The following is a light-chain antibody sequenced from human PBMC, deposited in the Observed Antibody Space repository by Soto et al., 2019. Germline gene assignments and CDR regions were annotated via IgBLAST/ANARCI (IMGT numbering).Light chain of an antibody. V-gene: IGKV1-5*03. CDR3: QQLNSYPPRVT. CDR2: EAS. J-gene: IGKJ1*01. CDR1: QSISSY. Sequence: DIQMTQSPSSVSASVGDRVTITCRASQSISSYLNWYQQKPGKAPKLLIYEASRLESGVPSRISGSGSGTEFTLTISSLQPDDFATYYCQQLNSYPPRVTFGQGTKVDIK.